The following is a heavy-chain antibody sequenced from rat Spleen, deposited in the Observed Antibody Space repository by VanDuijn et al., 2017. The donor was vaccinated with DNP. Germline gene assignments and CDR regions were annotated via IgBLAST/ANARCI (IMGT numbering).Heavy chain of an antibody. CDR2: ILHDGSRT. J-gene: IGHJ4*01. CDR3: TRVGDFHDGGDGDVLDV. CDR1: GFTFSNYG. D-gene: IGHD1-12*02. Sequence: EVQLVESGGGLVQPGRSLKLSCAASGFTFSNYGMAWVRQSPTQGLEWVATILHDGSRTYFRDSVKGRFTISRDDAKNTLSLQMNSLRSEDTATYYCTRVGDFHDGGDGDVLDVWGQGTSVTVSS. V-gene: IGHV5S10*01.